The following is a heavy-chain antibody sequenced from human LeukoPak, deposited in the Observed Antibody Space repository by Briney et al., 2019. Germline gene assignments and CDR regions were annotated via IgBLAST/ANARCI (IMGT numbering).Heavy chain of an antibody. D-gene: IGHD5-18*01. CDR2: ISWNSGSI. J-gene: IGHJ3*02. V-gene: IGHV3-9*03. CDR3: AKAEGGYSYGHAFDI. Sequence: GGSLRLSCAASGFTFDDYAMHWVRQAPGKGLEWVSGISWNSGSIGYADSVKGRFTISRDNAKNSLYLRVNSLRAEDMALYYCAKAEGGYSYGHAFDIWGQGTMVTVSS. CDR1: GFTFDDYA.